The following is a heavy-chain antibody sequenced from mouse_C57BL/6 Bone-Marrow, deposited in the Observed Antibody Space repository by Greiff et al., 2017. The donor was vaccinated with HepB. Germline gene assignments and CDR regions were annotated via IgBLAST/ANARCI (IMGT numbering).Heavy chain of an antibody. CDR2: IDPSDSYT. CDR1: GYTFTSYW. D-gene: IGHD2-4*01. Sequence: QVQLQQPGAELVMPGASVKLSCKASGYTFTSYWMHWVKQRPGQGLEWIGEIDPSDSYTNYNQKFKGKSTLTVDKSSSTAYMQLSSLTSEDSAVYYCARERAYYDYWYCDVWGTGTTVTVSP. CDR3: ARERAYYDYWYCDV. J-gene: IGHJ1*03. V-gene: IGHV1-69*01.